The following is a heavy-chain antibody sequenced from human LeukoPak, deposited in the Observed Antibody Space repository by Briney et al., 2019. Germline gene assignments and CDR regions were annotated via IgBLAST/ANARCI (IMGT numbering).Heavy chain of an antibody. CDR2: ISGSGGST. CDR3: AKDFYCSSTSCYLGYPGY. D-gene: IGHD2-2*01. J-gene: IGHJ4*02. CDR1: GFTFSSYA. V-gene: IGHV3-23*01. Sequence: GGSLRLSCAASGFTFSSYAMSWVRQAPGKGLEWVSAISGSGGSTYYADSVKGRFTLSRDNSKNTLYLQMNSLRAEDTAVYYCAKDFYCSSTSCYLGYPGYWGQGTLVTVSS.